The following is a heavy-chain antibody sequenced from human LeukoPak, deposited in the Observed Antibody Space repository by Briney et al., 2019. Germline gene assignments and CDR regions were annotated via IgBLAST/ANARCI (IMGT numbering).Heavy chain of an antibody. CDR2: INPNSGGT. D-gene: IGHD2-2*02. V-gene: IGHV1-2*02. J-gene: IGHJ3*02. CDR1: GYTFTGYY. CDR3: ARRIPAGIGAFDM. Sequence: GASVKVSCKASGYTFTGYYMHWVRQAPGQGLEWMGWINPNSGGTNYAQKFQGRVTMTRDTSISTAYMELSRLRSDDTAVYYCARRIPAGIGAFDMWGQGTMVTVSS.